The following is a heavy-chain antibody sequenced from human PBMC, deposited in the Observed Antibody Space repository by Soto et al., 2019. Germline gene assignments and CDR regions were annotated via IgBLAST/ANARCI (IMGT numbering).Heavy chain of an antibody. V-gene: IGHV4-39*01. J-gene: IGHJ4*02. Sequence: SETLSLTCTVSGGSVTNSSYYWGWIRQSPGKGLEWIGSVYYRGRSYSKSSVKSRVTISVDTSKNQFSWTLNSVTASHTAVYFCVSQRTTVITRAYFDYWGPGALATVSS. CDR3: VSQRTTVITRAYFDY. D-gene: IGHD4-4*01. CDR2: VYYRGRS. CDR1: GGSVTNSSYY.